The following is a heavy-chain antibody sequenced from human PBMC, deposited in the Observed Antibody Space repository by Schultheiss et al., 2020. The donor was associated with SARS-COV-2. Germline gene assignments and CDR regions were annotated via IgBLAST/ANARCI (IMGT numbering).Heavy chain of an antibody. D-gene: IGHD2-2*02. V-gene: IGHV4-61*02. CDR3: ARGQGYWGVPGPILSSYYYMDV. Sequence: SETLSLTCAVSGYSISSGYYWGWIRQPAGKGLEWIGRIYTSGSTNYNPSLKSRVTISVDTSKNQFSLKLSSVTAADTAVYYCARGQGYWGVPGPILSSYYYMDVWGKGTTVTVSS. CDR2: IYTSGST. J-gene: IGHJ6*03. CDR1: GYSISSGYY.